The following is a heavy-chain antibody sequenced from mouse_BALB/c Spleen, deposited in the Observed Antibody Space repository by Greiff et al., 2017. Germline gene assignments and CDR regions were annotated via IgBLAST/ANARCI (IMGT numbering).Heavy chain of an antibody. V-gene: IGHV3-2*02. CDR1: GYSITSDYA. CDR3: ASGYYGSPAY. Sequence: DVKLQESGPGLVKPSQSLSLTCTVTGYSITSDYAWNWIRQFPGSKLEWMGYISYSGSTSYNPSLKSRISITRDTSKNQFFLQLNSVTTEDTATYYCASGYYGSPAYWGQGTLVTVSA. D-gene: IGHD1-1*01. CDR2: ISYSGST. J-gene: IGHJ3*01.